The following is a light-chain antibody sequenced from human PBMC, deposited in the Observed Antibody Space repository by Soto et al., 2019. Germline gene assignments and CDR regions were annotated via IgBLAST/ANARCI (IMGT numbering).Light chain of an antibody. CDR2: GAS. V-gene: IGKV3-20*01. CDR1: QSINSRY. J-gene: IGKJ3*01. Sequence: EIVLTQSPGTLSLSPGERATLSCRASQSINSRYLAWYQQKPGQAPSLLIYGASSRATRIPDRFSGSGSGTDFPLTISRLEPEDFAVYYCQQFGSSPGFTFGPGTIVDIK. CDR3: QQFGSSPGFT.